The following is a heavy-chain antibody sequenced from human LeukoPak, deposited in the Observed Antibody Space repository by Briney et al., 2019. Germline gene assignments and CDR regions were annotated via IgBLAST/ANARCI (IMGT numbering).Heavy chain of an antibody. D-gene: IGHD2-15*01. CDR1: GGSISSGGYS. V-gene: IGHV4-30-2*01. Sequence: SQTLSLTCAVSGGSISSGGYSWSWIRQPPGKGLEWIGYIYHSGSTYYNPSLKSRVTISVERSKNQFPLKLSSVTAADTAVYYCARGRLGYCSGGSCRPFFDYWGQGTLVTVSS. CDR3: ARGRLGYCSGGSCRPFFDY. CDR2: IYHSGST. J-gene: IGHJ4*02.